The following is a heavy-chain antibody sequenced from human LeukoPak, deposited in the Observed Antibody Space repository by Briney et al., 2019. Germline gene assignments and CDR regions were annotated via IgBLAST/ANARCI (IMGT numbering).Heavy chain of an antibody. CDR3: ATRKIDAFDM. CDR2: INTYGSST. CDR1: GFTFSDYW. J-gene: IGHJ3*02. Sequence: GRSLRLSCAASGFTFSDYWMHWARQAPGKGLIWVSRINTYGSSTDYVDSVKGRFTISRDNAKNTLYLQMNSLKAEDTAVYYCATRKIDAFDMWGQGTMVTVSS. V-gene: IGHV3-74*01.